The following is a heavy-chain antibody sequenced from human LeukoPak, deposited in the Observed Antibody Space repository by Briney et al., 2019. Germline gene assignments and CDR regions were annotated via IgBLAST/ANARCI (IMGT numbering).Heavy chain of an antibody. CDR1: GYSFNSNW. CDR2: IYPGDSDT. Sequence: GESLKISCKGSGYSFNSNWHGWVRQMPGKGLEWMGIIYPGDSDTRYSPSLQGQVTISADKSIKTAYLQWDSLKASDTAMYYCAKGDGYNTFDSWGQGTLVTVSS. V-gene: IGHV5-51*01. CDR3: AKGDGYNTFDS. J-gene: IGHJ4*02. D-gene: IGHD5-24*01.